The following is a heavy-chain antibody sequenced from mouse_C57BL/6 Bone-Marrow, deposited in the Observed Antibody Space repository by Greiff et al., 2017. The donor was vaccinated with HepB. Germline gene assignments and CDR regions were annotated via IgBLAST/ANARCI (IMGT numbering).Heavy chain of an antibody. V-gene: IGHV1-84*01. CDR2: IYPGSGNT. D-gene: IGHD1-1*01. CDR1: GYTFTDYY. J-gene: IGHJ2*01. CDR3: ARERINYYGSSNYFDY. Sequence: QVQLKQSGPELVKPGASVKISCKASGYTFTDYYINWVKQRPGQGLEWIGWIYPGSGNTKYNEKFKGKATLTVDTSSSTAYMQLSSLTSEASAVYFCARERINYYGSSNYFDYWGQGTTLTVSS.